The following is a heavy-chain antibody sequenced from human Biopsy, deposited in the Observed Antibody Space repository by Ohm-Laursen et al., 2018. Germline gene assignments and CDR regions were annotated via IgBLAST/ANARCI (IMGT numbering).Heavy chain of an antibody. Sequence: SVKVSCKASGGTFSSHAISWVRQAPGQGLEWMRGIIPIFGTAEYAQNFQGRLAIIADESTSTSYMDLISLRSEDTAVYYCARDRSSGSYSPSDYWGQGTLVTVSS. CDR1: GGTFSSHA. CDR2: IIPIFGTA. J-gene: IGHJ4*02. CDR3: ARDRSSGSYSPSDY. D-gene: IGHD1-26*01. V-gene: IGHV1-69*13.